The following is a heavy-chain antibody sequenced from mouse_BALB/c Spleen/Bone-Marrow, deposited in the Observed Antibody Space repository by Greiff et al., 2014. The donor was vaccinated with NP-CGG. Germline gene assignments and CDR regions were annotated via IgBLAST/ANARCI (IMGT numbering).Heavy chain of an antibody. V-gene: IGHV5-6*01. J-gene: IGHJ2*01. CDR3: ARLPYDGHDY. CDR1: GFTFSSYG. Sequence: EVQVVESGGDLVKPGGSLKLSCAASGFTFSSYGMSWVRQTPDKRLEWVATISSGGSYTYYPDSVKGRFTISRDNAINTLYLQMSSLKSEDTAMYYCARLPYDGHDYWGQGTTLTVSS. D-gene: IGHD2-3*01. CDR2: ISSGGSYT.